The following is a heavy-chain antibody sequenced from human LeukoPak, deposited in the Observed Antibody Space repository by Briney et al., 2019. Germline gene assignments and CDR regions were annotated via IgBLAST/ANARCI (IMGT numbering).Heavy chain of an antibody. J-gene: IGHJ3*02. CDR2: ISGSGDRT. D-gene: IGHD4-17*01. V-gene: IGHV3-23*01. CDR3: AKDPNGDYIGAFDM. Sequence: PGGSLRLSCAASGITASSYAMTRVRQAPGKGLEWVSTISGSGDRTLYADSVKGRFTISRDNFKNTLYLQMNSLRAEDTALYHCAKDPNGDYIGAFDMWGQGTMVTVSS. CDR1: GITASSYA.